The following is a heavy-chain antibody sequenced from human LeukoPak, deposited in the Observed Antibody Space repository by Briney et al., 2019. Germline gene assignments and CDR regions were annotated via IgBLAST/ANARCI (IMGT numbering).Heavy chain of an antibody. Sequence: TGGSLRLSCAASGFTFSSYSMNWVRQAPGKGREWVAVIWYDGSIQYYADSVRGRFTISKDNSKNTLYLQMNSLRAEDTAVYYCARGSRTIFGVVIGIDYWGQGTPVTVSS. D-gene: IGHD3-3*01. CDR1: GFTFSSYS. V-gene: IGHV3-33*08. CDR2: IWYDGSIQ. CDR3: ARGSRTIFGVVIGIDY. J-gene: IGHJ4*02.